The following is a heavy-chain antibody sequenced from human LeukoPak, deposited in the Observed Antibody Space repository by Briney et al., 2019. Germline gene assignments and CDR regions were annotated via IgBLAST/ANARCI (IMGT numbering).Heavy chain of an antibody. D-gene: IGHD3-22*01. CDR3: ARDSYYDPRFDY. CDR1: GFTFSSYA. Sequence: GGSLRLSCAASGFTFSSYAMSWVRQAPGKGLEWVSAISGSGGSTYYADSVKGRFTISRDNSKNTLFLQMNSLRTEDTAVYYCARDSYYDPRFDYWGQGILVTVSS. CDR2: ISGSGGST. V-gene: IGHV3-23*01. J-gene: IGHJ4*02.